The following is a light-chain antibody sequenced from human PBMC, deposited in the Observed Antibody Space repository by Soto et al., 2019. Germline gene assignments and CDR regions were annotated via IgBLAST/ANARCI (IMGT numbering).Light chain of an antibody. CDR3: QKSNSAPWT. V-gene: IGKV1-27*01. CDR2: VAS. CDR1: QAISNY. J-gene: IGKJ1*01. Sequence: DIQMTQSPSSLSASVGDRVTITYRASQAISNYLARYQQQPGKVPKLLIYVASTLQSGVLSRFSGSGSGTDFTLTISSLQPEDVATYYCQKSNSAPWTFGQGTKVEIK.